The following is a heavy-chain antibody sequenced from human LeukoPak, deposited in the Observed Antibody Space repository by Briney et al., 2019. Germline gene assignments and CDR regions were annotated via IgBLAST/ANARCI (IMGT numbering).Heavy chain of an antibody. J-gene: IGHJ6*03. D-gene: IGHD2-21*01. CDR1: GYSLSSAIY. CDR2: IYHGGST. Sequence: SGTLCLTCAVSGYSLSSAIYCGWIRQPPGKGLEWIGNIYHGGSTYYNPSLKSRVTISLDTSKNHFSLKLTSVTAADTALYYCARGLLPHMDVWGKGTTVTVSS. CDR3: ARGLLPHMDV. V-gene: IGHV4-38-2*01.